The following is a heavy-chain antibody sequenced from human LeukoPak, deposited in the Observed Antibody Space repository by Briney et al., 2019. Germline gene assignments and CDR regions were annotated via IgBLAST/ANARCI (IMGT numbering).Heavy chain of an antibody. CDR3: AKAGSMATPTPYYFDY. CDR1: GFTFTTYA. V-gene: IGHV3-23*01. Sequence: GGSLRLSCAASGFTFTTYAMSWVRRAPGKGLEWVSAFSGSGDSTYYADSVKGRFTISRDNSKNTLYLQMNSLRAEDTAIYYCAKAGSMATPTPYYFDYWGQGTLVTVSS. D-gene: IGHD5-24*01. J-gene: IGHJ4*02. CDR2: FSGSGDST.